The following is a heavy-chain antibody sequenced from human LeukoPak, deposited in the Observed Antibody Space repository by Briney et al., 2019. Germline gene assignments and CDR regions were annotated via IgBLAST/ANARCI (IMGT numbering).Heavy chain of an antibody. V-gene: IGHV4-39*01. CDR2: IYYSGST. Sequence: SETLSLTCTVFDASFSRTNYWWVWIRQPPGKGLEWIGSIYYSGSTNINPSLKSRVTLFIDMSTKQFSLRLASMTAADTAVSYCARSSGPDYYGLDVWGQGTTVTVSS. CDR3: ARSSGPDYYGLDV. D-gene: IGHD6-19*01. J-gene: IGHJ6*02. CDR1: DASFSRTNYW.